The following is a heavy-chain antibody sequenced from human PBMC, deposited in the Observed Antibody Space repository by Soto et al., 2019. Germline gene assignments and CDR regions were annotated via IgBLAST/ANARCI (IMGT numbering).Heavy chain of an antibody. V-gene: IGHV3-48*02. CDR1: GFTFSSYA. CDR3: AWDFDYFGH. J-gene: IGHJ4*02. CDR2: ISNSASNE. Sequence: EVQVVESGGGLAQPGGSLRLSCAASGFTFSSYAMTWVRQAPGKGLEWVSSISNSASNEYYADSVKGRFTISRDNAENSLYLQINNLRDEDTAVSYSAWDFDYFGHWGQGTLVVVS.